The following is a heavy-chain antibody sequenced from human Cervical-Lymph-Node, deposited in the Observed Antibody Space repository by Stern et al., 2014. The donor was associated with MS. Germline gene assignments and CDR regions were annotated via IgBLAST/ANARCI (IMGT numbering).Heavy chain of an antibody. CDR1: GYIFSTYT. V-gene: IGHV1-3*01. CDR3: ARSGVDFYNPQYSVGYKWFDS. J-gene: IGHJ5*01. CDR2: ISPGNGHT. Sequence: QVQLMQSGAEMKEPGASVKVSCKASGYIFSTYTIHWVRQAPGQGLEWMGWISPGNGHTRLSPKVQGRFTFVRDASANTVYMEVASLESEDTAVYYCARSGVDFYNPQYSVGYKWFDSWGQGTQVTVSS. D-gene: IGHD3/OR15-3a*01.